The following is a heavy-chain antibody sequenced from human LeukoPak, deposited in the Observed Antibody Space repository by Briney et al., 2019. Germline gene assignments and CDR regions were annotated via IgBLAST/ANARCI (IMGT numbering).Heavy chain of an antibody. CDR2: IYYSGST. Sequence: SSETLSLTCTVSGGSISSYYWSWIRQPPGKGLEWIGYIYYSGSTNYNPSLKSRVTISVDTSKNQFSLKLSSVTAADTAVYYCARGGVAAKHNWFDPWGQGTLVTVSS. J-gene: IGHJ5*02. D-gene: IGHD2-15*01. V-gene: IGHV4-59*01. CDR1: GGSISSYY. CDR3: ARGGVAAKHNWFDP.